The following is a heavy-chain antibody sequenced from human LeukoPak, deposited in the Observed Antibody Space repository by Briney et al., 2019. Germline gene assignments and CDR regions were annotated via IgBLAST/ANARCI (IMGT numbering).Heavy chain of an antibody. V-gene: IGHV3-30-3*01. CDR2: ISYDGSNK. J-gene: IGHJ4*02. Sequence: GGSLRLSCAASGFTFSSYAMHWVRQAPGKGLEWVAVISYDGSNKYYADSVKGRFTISRDNSKNTLYLQMNSLRAEDTAVYYCARDGYGGSYFDYWGQGTLVTVSS. CDR1: GFTFSSYA. D-gene: IGHD5-12*01. CDR3: ARDGYGGSYFDY.